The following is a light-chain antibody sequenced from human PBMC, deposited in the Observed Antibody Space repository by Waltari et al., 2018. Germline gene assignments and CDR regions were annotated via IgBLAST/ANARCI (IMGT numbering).Light chain of an antibody. Sequence: ETVLAQSPGTLSLSLGDSATLSCRASQSVSRDYLAWYQQKPGQAPRLLIYGASSRATGIPARFSGSGSGTDFTLTITRLEPEDFAVYYCQQYGSSPLTFGGGTKVDI. J-gene: IGKJ4*01. V-gene: IGKV3-20*01. CDR2: GAS. CDR3: QQYGSSPLT. CDR1: QSVSRDY.